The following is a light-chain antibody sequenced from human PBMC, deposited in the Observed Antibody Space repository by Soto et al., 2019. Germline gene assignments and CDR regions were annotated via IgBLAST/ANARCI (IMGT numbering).Light chain of an antibody. CDR3: HSYDSSNFV. Sequence: NFMLTQPHSVSGSPGKTVTISCTRSSGSIASYYVQWYQQRPGSAPTAVIYEGKQRPSGVPDRFSGSIDSSSNSASLTISGLETEDEADYYCHSYDSSNFVFGSGTKVTVL. J-gene: IGLJ1*01. V-gene: IGLV6-57*04. CDR1: SGSIASYY. CDR2: EGK.